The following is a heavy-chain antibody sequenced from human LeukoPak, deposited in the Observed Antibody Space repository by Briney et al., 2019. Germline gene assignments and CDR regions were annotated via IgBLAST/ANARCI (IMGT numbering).Heavy chain of an antibody. CDR1: GGSISSSSYY. J-gene: IGHJ3*02. CDR2: IYYSGST. CDR3: ARSTIFGVVIDAFDI. D-gene: IGHD3-3*01. V-gene: IGHV4-61*05. Sequence: SETLSLTCTVSGGSISSSSYYWGWIRQPPGKGLEWIGYIYYSGSTNYNPSLKSRVTISVDTSKNQFSLKLSSVTAADTAVYYCARSTIFGVVIDAFDIWGQGTMVAVSS.